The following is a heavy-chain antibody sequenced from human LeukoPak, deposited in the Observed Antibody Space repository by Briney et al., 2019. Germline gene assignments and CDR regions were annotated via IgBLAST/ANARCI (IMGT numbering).Heavy chain of an antibody. J-gene: IGHJ4*02. CDR2: INPNSGGT. CDR1: GYTFTGYY. CDR3: ARALMIVVVITPPLGY. Sequence: ASVKVSCKASGYTFTGYYMHWVRQAPGQGLEWMGWINPNSGGTNYAQKFQGRVTMTRDTSISTAYMELSRLRSDDTAVYYCARALMIVVVITPPLGYWGQGTLVTVSS. V-gene: IGHV1-2*02. D-gene: IGHD3-22*01.